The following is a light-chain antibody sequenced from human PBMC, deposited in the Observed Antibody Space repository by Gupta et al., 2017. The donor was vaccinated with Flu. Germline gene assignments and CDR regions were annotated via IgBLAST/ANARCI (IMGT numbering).Light chain of an antibody. Sequence: SALTQPASVSGSPGQSITISCTGTSSDVGGYNYVSWYQQHPGKAPKLMIYEVSNRTAGVANRFSGSKSGNTASLTISVHQAEEEADYYCSSDTSSSTRVFGTGTKVTVL. CDR2: EVS. CDR1: SSDVGGYNY. CDR3: SSDTSSSTRV. V-gene: IGLV2-14*01. J-gene: IGLJ1*01.